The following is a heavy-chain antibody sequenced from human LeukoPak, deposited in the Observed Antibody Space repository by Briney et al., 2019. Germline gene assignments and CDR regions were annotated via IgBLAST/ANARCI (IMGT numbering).Heavy chain of an antibody. CDR2: ICWNGRST. Sequence: RPGGSLRLSCAASGFTFDDYGMSWVRQAPGKGLEWVSAICWNGRSTGYADSVKGRFTISRDNAKNSLYLQMNSLRAEDTALYYCARDSTFADSYFELWGRGTLVTVSS. CDR1: GFTFDDYG. D-gene: IGHD3-10*01. V-gene: IGHV3-20*04. J-gene: IGHJ2*01. CDR3: ARDSTFADSYFEL.